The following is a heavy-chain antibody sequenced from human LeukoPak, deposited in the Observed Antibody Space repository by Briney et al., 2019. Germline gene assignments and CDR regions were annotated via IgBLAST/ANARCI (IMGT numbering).Heavy chain of an antibody. D-gene: IGHD3-22*01. CDR2: IQSDGSR. CDR3: AKSSDSSGYYYGDYYFDY. CDR1: GFTFSSYW. Sequence: GGSLRLSCAASGFTFSSYWMHWVRQAPRKGLEWVSRIQSDGSRTYADSVRGRFTISRDNSKNTLYLQMNSLRAEDTAVYYCAKSSDSSGYYYGDYYFDYWGQGTLVTVSS. V-gene: IGHV3-74*01. J-gene: IGHJ4*02.